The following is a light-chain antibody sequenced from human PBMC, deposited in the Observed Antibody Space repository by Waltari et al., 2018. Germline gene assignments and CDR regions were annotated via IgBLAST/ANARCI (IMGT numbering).Light chain of an antibody. CDR3: QTGGHGTWV. CDR1: SGHRSNI. CDR2: VNRDGSH. V-gene: IGLV4-69*01. Sequence: QLVLTQSPSASASLGASVKLTCTLRSGHRSNIIPCLQQQPEKGPRYLMKVNRDGSHSKGDEIPDRFSGSSSGAERYLTISSLQSEDEADYYCQTGGHGTWVFGGGTKLTVL. J-gene: IGLJ3*02.